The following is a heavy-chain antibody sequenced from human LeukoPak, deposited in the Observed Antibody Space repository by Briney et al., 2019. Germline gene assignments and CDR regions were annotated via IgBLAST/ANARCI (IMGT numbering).Heavy chain of an antibody. D-gene: IGHD2-8*01. CDR1: GFTFSSYE. J-gene: IGHJ3*02. V-gene: IGHV3-74*01. Sequence: PGGSLRLSCAASGFTFSSYEMNWVRQAPGKGLVWVSRISSDGGTISYADSVKGRFTIFRDTAKNTLFLQMNSLRSEDTAVYYCGREDRIVLGNDAFDIWGQGTMVTVSS. CDR3: GREDRIVLGNDAFDI. CDR2: ISSDGGTI.